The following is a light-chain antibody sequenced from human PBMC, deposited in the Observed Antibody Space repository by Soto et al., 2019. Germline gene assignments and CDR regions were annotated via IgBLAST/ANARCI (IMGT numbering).Light chain of an antibody. CDR2: RNN. CDR3: ATWDDSLNGFYV. J-gene: IGLJ1*01. V-gene: IGLV1-47*01. CDR1: TSNIGSNY. Sequence: QSVLTQPPSVSGTPGQGVTISCSGSTSNIGSNYVYWYQQLPGTAPKLLIYRNNQRPSGVPDRFSGSKSGTSASLAISGLRSDDEADYFCATWDDSLNGFYVLGTGTKVTVL.